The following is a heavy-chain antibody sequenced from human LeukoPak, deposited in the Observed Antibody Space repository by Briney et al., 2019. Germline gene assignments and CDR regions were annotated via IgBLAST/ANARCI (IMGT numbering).Heavy chain of an antibody. J-gene: IGHJ4*02. CDR2: IYSSGST. CDR1: GGSFSGYY. CDR3: ARTTWFGELFDY. Sequence: SETLSLTCAVYGGSFSGYYWSWIRQPPGKGLEWIGRIYSSGSTNYNPSLKSRATISVDTSKNQLSLKLSSVTAADTAVYYCARTTWFGELFDYWGQGTLVTVSS. V-gene: IGHV4-4*08. D-gene: IGHD3-10*01.